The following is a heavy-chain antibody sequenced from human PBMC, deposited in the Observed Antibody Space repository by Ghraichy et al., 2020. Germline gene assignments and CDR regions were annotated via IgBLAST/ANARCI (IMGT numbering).Heavy chain of an antibody. D-gene: IGHD3-10*01. CDR3: ARERMVRGVTPGYFDY. V-gene: IGHV4-4*07. CDR1: GGSISSYY. J-gene: IGHJ4*02. CDR2: IYTSGNT. Sequence: SETLSLTCTVSGGSISSYYWSWNRQPAGKGLEWIGRIYTSGNTNYNPSLKSRVTMSVDTSKNQFSLKLSSVTAADTAVYYCARERMVRGVTPGYFDYWGQGTLVTVSS.